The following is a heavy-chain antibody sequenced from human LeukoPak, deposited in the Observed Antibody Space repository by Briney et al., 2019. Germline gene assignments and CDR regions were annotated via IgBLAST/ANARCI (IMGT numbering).Heavy chain of an antibody. Sequence: GGSLRLSCAASGFTFSSYGMHWVRQAPGKGLEYVSGISSNGGSTYYANSMKGRFTISRDNSKNTLYLQMGSLRAEDMAVYFCAREGDGYRDFDYWGQGTLVTVSS. CDR3: AREGDGYRDFDY. CDR1: GFTFSSYG. J-gene: IGHJ4*02. CDR2: ISSNGGST. V-gene: IGHV3-64*01. D-gene: IGHD5-24*01.